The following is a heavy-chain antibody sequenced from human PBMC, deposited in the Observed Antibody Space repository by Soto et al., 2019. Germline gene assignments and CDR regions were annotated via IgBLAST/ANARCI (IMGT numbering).Heavy chain of an antibody. D-gene: IGHD3-3*02. Sequence: SVKVSCKASGGTFSSHTFNWVRQAPGQGLEWMGGIIPIFGTPNYAQKFQGRVTITADKSTNTVYLELSSLRSEDTAIYYCARDLEFRDGNISHLDYWGQGTLVTVSS. CDR3: ARDLEFRDGNISHLDY. CDR2: IIPIFGTP. J-gene: IGHJ4*02. CDR1: GGTFSSHT. V-gene: IGHV1-69*06.